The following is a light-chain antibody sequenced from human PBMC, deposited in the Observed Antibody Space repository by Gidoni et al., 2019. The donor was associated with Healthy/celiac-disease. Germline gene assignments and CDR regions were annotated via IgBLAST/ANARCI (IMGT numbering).Light chain of an antibody. Sequence: DIQMTQSPSTLSASVGDRVTITCRASQSISSWLALYQQKPGKAPKLRIYKASSLESGVPSRFRGSGSVTEVTLTISSLQPDDFATYYGQQYNSYLCSFGHXTKLEIK. CDR3: QQYNSYLCS. CDR1: QSISSW. V-gene: IGKV1-5*03. CDR2: KAS. J-gene: IGKJ2*04.